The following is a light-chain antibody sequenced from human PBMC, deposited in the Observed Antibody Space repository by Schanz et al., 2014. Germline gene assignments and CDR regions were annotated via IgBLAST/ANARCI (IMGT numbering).Light chain of an antibody. CDR1: SSDVGGYNY. V-gene: IGLV2-14*01. J-gene: IGLJ3*02. CDR3: SSYTSRSTWV. Sequence: QSSLTQPASVSGSPGQSITISCTGTSSDVGGYNYVSWYQQHPGKAPKLMIYDVSNRPSGVSSRFSGSKSGNTASLTISGLQADDEADYYCSSYTSRSTWVFGGGTKLTVL. CDR2: DVS.